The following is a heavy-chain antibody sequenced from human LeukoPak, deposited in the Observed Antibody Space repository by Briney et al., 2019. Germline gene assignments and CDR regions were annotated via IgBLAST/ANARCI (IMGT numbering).Heavy chain of an antibody. V-gene: IGHV3-21*01. CDR2: ISSSSSYI. D-gene: IGHD3-22*01. Sequence: PGGSLRLSCAASGFTFSSYSMNWVRQAPGKGLEWVSSISSSSSYIYYADSVKGRFTISRDNAKNSLYLQMNSLRAEDTAVYYCATYYDSSGYYPIDYWGQGTLVTVSS. J-gene: IGHJ4*02. CDR1: GFTFSSYS. CDR3: ATYYDSSGYYPIDY.